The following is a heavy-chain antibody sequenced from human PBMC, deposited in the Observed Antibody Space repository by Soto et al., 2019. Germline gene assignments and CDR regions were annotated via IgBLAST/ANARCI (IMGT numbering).Heavy chain of an antibody. Sequence: GGSLRLSCAASGFTFSSYEMNWVRQAPGKWLEWVSYISSSGSTIYYADSVKGRFTISRDNAKNSLYLQMNSLRAEDTAVYYCARSPRAAILYYYGMDVWGQGTTDTVSS. D-gene: IGHD2-2*02. V-gene: IGHV3-48*03. J-gene: IGHJ6*02. CDR1: GFTFSSYE. CDR2: ISSSGSTI. CDR3: ARSPRAAILYYYGMDV.